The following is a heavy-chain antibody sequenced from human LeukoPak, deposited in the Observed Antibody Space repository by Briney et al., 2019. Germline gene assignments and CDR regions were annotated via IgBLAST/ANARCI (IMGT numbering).Heavy chain of an antibody. CDR1: GLSFSSYG. CDR3: ARRNFFDY. J-gene: IGHJ4*02. CDR2: IGYDGSSK. Sequence: PGGSLRLSCAASGLSFSSYGMHWVRQAPAKGLEWVAVIGYDGSSKYYGDSVKGRFTISRDNSNNTLYLQMNSLRAEDTALYYCARRNFFDYWGQGTLVTVSS. V-gene: IGHV3-33*01.